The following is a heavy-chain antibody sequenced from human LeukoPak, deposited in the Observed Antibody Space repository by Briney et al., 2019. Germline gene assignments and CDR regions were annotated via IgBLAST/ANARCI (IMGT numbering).Heavy chain of an antibody. CDR2: ISGSSNYI. CDR1: GFTFSSYT. Sequence: GGSLRLSCAASGFTFSSYTMNWVRQAPGKGLEWVSSISGSSNYIYYTDSVKGRFTISRDNAKNSLYLQMNSLRAEDTAVYYCARDAYGSSVDYWGQGTLVTVSS. V-gene: IGHV3-21*01. D-gene: IGHD1-26*01. J-gene: IGHJ4*02. CDR3: ARDAYGSSVDY.